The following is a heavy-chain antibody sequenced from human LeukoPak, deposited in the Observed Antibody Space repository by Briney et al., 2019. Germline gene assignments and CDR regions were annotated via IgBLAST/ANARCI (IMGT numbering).Heavy chain of an antibody. CDR1: GGSINSYY. V-gene: IGHV4-59*01. Sequence: SETLSLTCTVSGGSINSYYWSWIRQPPGKGLEWIGYIYYSGSTNYNPSLKSRVTISVDTSKNQFSLKLSSVTAADTAVYYCARVSWGMDVWGQGTTVTVSS. J-gene: IGHJ6*02. CDR3: ARVSWGMDV. CDR2: IYYSGST.